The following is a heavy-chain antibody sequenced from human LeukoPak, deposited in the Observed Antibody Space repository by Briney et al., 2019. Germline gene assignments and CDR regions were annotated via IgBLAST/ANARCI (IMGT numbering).Heavy chain of an antibody. V-gene: IGHV4-39*07. J-gene: IGHJ6*03. CDR1: GASISGSNVY. CDR2: IFDTGST. D-gene: IGHD3-10*01. CDR3: ARAGGAGLYYYYYMDV. Sequence: PSETLSLTCTVSGASISGSNVYWGWIRQAPGKGLEWIGNIFDTGSTYIKSSLESRVTKSVDTSKNQFFLKLRSVTVADTAVYSCARAGGAGLYYYYYMDVWGKGTTVTVSS.